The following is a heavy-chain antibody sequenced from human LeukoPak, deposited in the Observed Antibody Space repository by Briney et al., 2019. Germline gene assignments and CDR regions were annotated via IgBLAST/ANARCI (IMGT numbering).Heavy chain of an antibody. CDR3: ARHNVAVAHNELDY. D-gene: IGHD6-19*01. CDR2: IYYSGNT. Sequence: SETLSLTCTVSGVSISSSNSYWGWIRQPPGKGLEWIGSIYYSGNTYYNASLKSQVSISIDTSKNQFSLKLTSLTAADTAIYYCARHNVAVAHNELDYWGQGTLVTVSS. CDR1: GVSISSSNSY. J-gene: IGHJ4*02. V-gene: IGHV4-39*01.